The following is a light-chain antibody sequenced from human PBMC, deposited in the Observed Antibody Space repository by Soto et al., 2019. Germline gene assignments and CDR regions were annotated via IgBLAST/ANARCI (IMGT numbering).Light chain of an antibody. CDR2: GAS. Sequence: EIVMTQSPATLSVSPGERATLSCRASQSVRNNLAWYQQKPGQAPRLLIYGASTRATGIPARFSGSASGTEFTLTISSLQSEDFAVYYCQQYNNWPPWTFGQGTKVEI. CDR1: QSVRNN. V-gene: IGKV3-15*01. CDR3: QQYNNWPPWT. J-gene: IGKJ1*01.